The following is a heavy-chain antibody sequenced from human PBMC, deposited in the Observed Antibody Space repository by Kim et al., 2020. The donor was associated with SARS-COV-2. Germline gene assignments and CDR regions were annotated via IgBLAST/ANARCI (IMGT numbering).Heavy chain of an antibody. Sequence: GESLKISCQASGYSFTNAWIAWVRQMPGKGLEYMGIIFPHGSDTRYSPSFQGQVTISADKSISTAYLQWSSLKASDTAMYYCARRTGSPGWFDPWGQGTLVTVSS. CDR1: GYSFTNAW. J-gene: IGHJ5*02. V-gene: IGHV5-51*01. CDR3: ARRTGSPGWFDP. CDR2: IFPHGSDT. D-gene: IGHD1-1*01.